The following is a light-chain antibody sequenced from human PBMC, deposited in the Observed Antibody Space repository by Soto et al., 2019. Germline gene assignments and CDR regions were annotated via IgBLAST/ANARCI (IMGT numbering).Light chain of an antibody. CDR2: KVS. J-gene: IGKJ5*01. CDR3: MQGTHWPIT. CDR1: QSLVHSDGIAY. Sequence: DAVMTQSPLSLSVALGQPASISCRSSQSLVHSDGIAYFSWFQQRPGRSPRRLIYKVSNRDSGVPARFSGSGSGTDFALKISRVEAEDVGVYYCMQGTHWPITFGQGTRLEIK. V-gene: IGKV2-30*02.